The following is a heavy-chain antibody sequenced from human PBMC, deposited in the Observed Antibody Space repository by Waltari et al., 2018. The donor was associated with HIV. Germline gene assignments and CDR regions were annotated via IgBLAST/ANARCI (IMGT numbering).Heavy chain of an antibody. J-gene: IGHJ4*02. CDR3: GRGGLRDY. Sequence: EFQLVDSGGGLVQPGGSLRISCAASGFPISSYSMSWVRQAPGKGLELVAIINEDGSKKDYVDSVKGRFTISRDNARNSLYLQMNNLRRGDTAVYYCGRGGLRDYWGQGTLVTVSS. CDR2: INEDGSKK. D-gene: IGHD3-16*01. V-gene: IGHV3-7*01. CDR1: GFPISSYS.